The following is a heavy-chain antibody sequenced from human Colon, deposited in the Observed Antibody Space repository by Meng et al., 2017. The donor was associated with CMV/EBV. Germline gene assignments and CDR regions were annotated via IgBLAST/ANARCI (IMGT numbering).Heavy chain of an antibody. CDR3: ARDPFQAHLLDDFLDT. V-gene: IGHV3-7*01. J-gene: IGHJ5*02. CDR2: IKQNGRET. Sequence: GGSLRLSCAASGFTFSSYWMSWVRQAPGKGLEWVANIKQNGRETSYADSVKGRFTISRDDAKNSLYLQLNSLRPEDTAVYYCARDPFQAHLLDDFLDTWGQGTLVTVSS. CDR1: GFTFSSYW. D-gene: IGHD3-3*01.